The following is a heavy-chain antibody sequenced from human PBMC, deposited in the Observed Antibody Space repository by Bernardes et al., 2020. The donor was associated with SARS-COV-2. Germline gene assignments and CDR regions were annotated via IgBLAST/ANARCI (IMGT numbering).Heavy chain of an antibody. V-gene: IGHV3-74*01. CDR2: INSDGSDI. CDR1: GFTFRTPW. Sequence: GSLRLSCAASGFTFRTPWMHWVRQAPGQGLVWVSRINSDGSDISHADSVKGRFTISRDNAKNTLYLQMNSLRAEDTAVYYCARRYDFWSGSPLDSWGQGTLVTVSS. J-gene: IGHJ4*02. D-gene: IGHD3-3*01. CDR3: ARRYDFWSGSPLDS.